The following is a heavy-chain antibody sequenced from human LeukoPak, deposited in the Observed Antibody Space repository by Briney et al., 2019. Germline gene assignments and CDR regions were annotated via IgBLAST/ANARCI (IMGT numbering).Heavy chain of an antibody. V-gene: IGHV1-8*01. CDR2: MNPNSGNT. J-gene: IGHJ4*02. CDR1: GYTFTSYD. D-gene: IGHD3-10*01. Sequence: ASVTVSCKASGYTFTSYDINWVRQATGQGLEWMGWMNPNSGNTGHAQKFQGRVTMTRNTSISTAYMELSSLRSEDTAVYYCARGRGSGSYYNELFFDYWGQGTLVTVSS. CDR3: ARGRGSGSYYNELFFDY.